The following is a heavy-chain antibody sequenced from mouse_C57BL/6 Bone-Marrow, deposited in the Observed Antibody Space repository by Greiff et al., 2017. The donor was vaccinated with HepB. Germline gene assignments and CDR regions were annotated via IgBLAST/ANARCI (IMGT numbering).Heavy chain of an antibody. D-gene: IGHD2-4*01. CDR2: INYDGSST. J-gene: IGHJ3*01. CDR1: GFTFSDYY. V-gene: IGHV5-16*01. CDR3: AREDYDYDEGFAY. Sequence: EVMLVESEGGLVQPGSSMKLSCTASGFTFSDYYMAWVRQVPEKGLEWVANINYDGSSTYYLDSLKSRFIISRDNAKNILYLQMSSLKSEDTATYYCAREDYDYDEGFAYWGQGTLVTVSA.